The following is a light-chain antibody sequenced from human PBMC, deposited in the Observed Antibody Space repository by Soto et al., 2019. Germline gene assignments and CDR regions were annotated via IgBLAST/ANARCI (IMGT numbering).Light chain of an antibody. CDR3: QQYYSTSPVT. Sequence: DIVMTQSPDSLAVSLGERATINCKSSQSVFYSSNNKNYLAWYQQKPGQPPKLLIYWASTRESGVPDRFSGSGSGTDFTLTISSLQAEDVAVYYCQQYYSTSPVTFGGGTKVEIK. V-gene: IGKV4-1*01. J-gene: IGKJ4*01. CDR1: QSVFYSSNNKNY. CDR2: WAS.